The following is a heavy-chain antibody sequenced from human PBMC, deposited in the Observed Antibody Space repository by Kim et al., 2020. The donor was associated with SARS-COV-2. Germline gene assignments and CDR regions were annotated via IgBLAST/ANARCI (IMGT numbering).Heavy chain of an antibody. J-gene: IGHJ4*02. CDR2: IGDVGGTS. CDR3: ARNVAGGDAS. V-gene: IGHV3-74*03. Sequence: GGSLRLSCVASRFSLRTYGMHWVRRAPGQGLEWVSRIGDVGGTSAYADSVTGRCTITRANAKNTLYLQMDSLRVKDTAVYDCARNVAGGDASWGQGALV. D-gene: IGHD6-13*01. CDR1: RFSLRTYG.